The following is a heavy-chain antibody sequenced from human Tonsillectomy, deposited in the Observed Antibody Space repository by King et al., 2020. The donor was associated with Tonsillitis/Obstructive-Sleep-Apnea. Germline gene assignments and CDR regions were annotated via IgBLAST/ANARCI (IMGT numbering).Heavy chain of an antibody. CDR1: GYRFTSYW. D-gene: IGHD1-26*01. J-gene: IGHJ2*01. V-gene: IGHV5-51*01. CDR2: IYPGDSDT. CDR3: ARLDNTGSSLLFGGHFDL. Sequence: VQLVQSGAEVKKPGESLEISCQGSGYRFTSYWIAWVRQVPGKGLDWMGIIYPGDSDTRDSPSFQARVTISADKSIDTAYLQWGSLRASDTAMYYCARLDNTGSSLLFGGHFDLWGRGTLVTVSS.